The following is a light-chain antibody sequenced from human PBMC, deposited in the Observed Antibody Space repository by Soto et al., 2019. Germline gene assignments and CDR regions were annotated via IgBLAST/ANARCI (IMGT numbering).Light chain of an antibody. J-gene: IGLJ1*01. V-gene: IGLV2-14*03. CDR1: SSDFGDFNY. CDR3: TSYTTSITYV. CDR2: DVS. Sequence: QSALTQPASVSGSPGQSITISCTGTSSDFGDFNYVFWYQQHPGKAPKLLIYDVSNRPSGVSNRFSGSKSGDTASLTISGLQAEDEADYYCTSYTTSITYVFGPGTKVTVL.